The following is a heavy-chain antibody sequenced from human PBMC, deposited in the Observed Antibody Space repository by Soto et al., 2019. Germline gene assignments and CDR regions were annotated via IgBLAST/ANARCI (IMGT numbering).Heavy chain of an antibody. Sequence: GGSLRLSCAASGFTFSSYGMHCVRQAPGKGLEWVAVISYDGSNKYYANSVKGRFTISRDDSKNTLYLQMNSLRAEDTAMYFCAKDIVATLYYCGMDVWGQGTTVTVSS. J-gene: IGHJ6*02. D-gene: IGHD5-12*01. V-gene: IGHV3-30*18. CDR2: ISYDGSNK. CDR3: AKDIVATLYYCGMDV. CDR1: GFTFSSYG.